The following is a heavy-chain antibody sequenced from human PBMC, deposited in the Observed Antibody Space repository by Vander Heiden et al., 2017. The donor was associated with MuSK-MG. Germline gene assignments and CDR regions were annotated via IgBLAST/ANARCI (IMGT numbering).Heavy chain of an antibody. CDR3: AKDNGMAL. V-gene: IGHV3-9*01. D-gene: IGHD6-13*01. CDR1: GFTFDDYP. J-gene: IGHJ4*02. Sequence: EVQLVESGGGLVQPGRSRRLSCAASGFTFDDYPMHWVRQAPGKGLEWVSGISWNRGSIGYADSVKGRFTISRDNAKNSLYLQMNSLRAEDTALYYCAKDNGMALWGQGTLVTVSS. CDR2: ISWNRGSI.